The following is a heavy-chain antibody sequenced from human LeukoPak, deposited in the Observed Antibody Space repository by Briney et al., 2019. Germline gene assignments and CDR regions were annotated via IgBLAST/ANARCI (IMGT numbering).Heavy chain of an antibody. CDR3: VRYYDSSGYYSHFDY. D-gene: IGHD3-22*01. J-gene: IGHJ4*02. V-gene: IGHV4-59*12. CDR2: IYYSGST. CDR1: GGSISSYY. Sequence: SETLSLTCTVSGGSISSYYWSWIRQPPGKGLEWIGYIYYSGSTYYNPSLKSRVTISVDTSKNQFSLKLSSVTAADTAVYYCVRYYDSSGYYSHFDYWGQGTLVTVSS.